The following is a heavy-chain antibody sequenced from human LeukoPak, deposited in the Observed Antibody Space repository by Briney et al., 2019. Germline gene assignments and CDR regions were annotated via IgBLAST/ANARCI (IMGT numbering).Heavy chain of an antibody. CDR2: ISSSSSYI. V-gene: IGHV3-21*01. J-gene: IGHJ4*02. Sequence: PGGSLRLSCAVSGFTFSRFSMTWVRQAPGKGLEWVSSISSSSSYIYYRDSVKGRFTISRDNAKNSLYLQMHSLRAEDTAVYYCALVGATSWAPFDCWGQGTLVTVSS. CDR3: ALVGATSWAPFDC. D-gene: IGHD1-26*01. CDR1: GFTFSRFS.